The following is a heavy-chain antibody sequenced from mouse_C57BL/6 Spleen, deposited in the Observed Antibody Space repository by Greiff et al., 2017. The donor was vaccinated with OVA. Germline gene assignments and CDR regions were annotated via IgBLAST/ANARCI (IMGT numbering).Heavy chain of an antibody. CDR1: GYTFTSYT. V-gene: IGHV1-4*01. CDR3: ANGYYPFAY. Sequence: QVQLKESGAELARPGASVKMSCKASGYTFTSYTMHWVKQRPGQGLEWIGYINPSSGYTKYNQKFKDKATLTADKSSSTAYMQLSSLTSEDSAVYYCANGYYPFAYWGQGTLVTVSA. J-gene: IGHJ3*01. CDR2: INPSSGYT. D-gene: IGHD2-3*01.